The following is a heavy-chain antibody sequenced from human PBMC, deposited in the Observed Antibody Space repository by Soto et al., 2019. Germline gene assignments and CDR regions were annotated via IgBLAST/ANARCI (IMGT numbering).Heavy chain of an antibody. V-gene: IGHV3-15*01. CDR1: GFTFSNAW. CDR3: TTAVYDFWSGYVPEFDY. J-gene: IGHJ4*02. Sequence: EVQLVESGGGLVKPGGSLRLSCAASGFTFSNAWMSWVRQAPGKGLEWVGRIKSKTDGGTTDYAAPVKGRFTISRDDSKNTLYLQMNSLKTEDTAVYYCTTAVYDFWSGYVPEFDYWGQGTLVTVSS. D-gene: IGHD3-3*01. CDR2: IKSKTDGGTT.